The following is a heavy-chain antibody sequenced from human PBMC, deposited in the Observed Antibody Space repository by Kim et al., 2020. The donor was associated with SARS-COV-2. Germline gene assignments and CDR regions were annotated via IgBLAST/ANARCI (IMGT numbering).Heavy chain of an antibody. CDR3: ARDRVAVDGPDSEYYYYYGMDV. V-gene: IGHV1-69*13. Sequence: SVKVSCKASGGTFSSYAISWVRQAPGQGLEWMGGIIPIFGTANYAQKFQGRVTITADESTSTAYMELSSLRSEDTAVYYCARDRVAVDGPDSEYYYYYGMDVWGQGTTVTVSS. D-gene: IGHD6-19*01. J-gene: IGHJ6*02. CDR1: GGTFSSYA. CDR2: IIPIFGTA.